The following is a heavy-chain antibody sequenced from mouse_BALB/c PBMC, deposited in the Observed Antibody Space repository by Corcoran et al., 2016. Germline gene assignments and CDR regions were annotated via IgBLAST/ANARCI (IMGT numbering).Heavy chain of an antibody. J-gene: IGHJ4*01. V-gene: IGHV8-12*01. CDR2: IYWDDDK. CDR1: GFSLSTSGMG. D-gene: IGHD2-3*01. Sequence: QVTLKESGPGILQPSQTLSLTCSFSGFSLSTSGMGVSWIRQPSGKGLEWLAHIYWDDDKRYNPSLKSRLTISKDTSSNQVFLKITSVDTADTATYYCARREYDPYAMDYWGQGTSVTVSS. CDR3: ARREYDPYAMDY.